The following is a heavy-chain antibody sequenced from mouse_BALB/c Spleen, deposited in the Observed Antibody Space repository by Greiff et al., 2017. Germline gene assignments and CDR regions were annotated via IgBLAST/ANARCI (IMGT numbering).Heavy chain of an antibody. CDR2: IRNKANGYTT. Sequence: EVQLVESGGGLVQPGGSLRLSCATSGFTFTDYYMSWVRQPPGKALEWLGFIRNKANGYTTEYSASVKGRFTISRDNSQSILYLQMNTLRAEDSATYYCARDWYFDVWGAGTTGTVSS. CDR1: GFTFTDYY. V-gene: IGHV7-3*02. CDR3: ARDWYFDV. J-gene: IGHJ1*01.